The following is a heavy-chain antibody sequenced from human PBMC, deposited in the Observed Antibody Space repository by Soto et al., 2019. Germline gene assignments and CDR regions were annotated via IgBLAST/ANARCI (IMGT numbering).Heavy chain of an antibody. Sequence: EVQLVESGGGLVQPGGSLRLSCAASGFTVSSNYMSWVRQAPGKGLEWVSVIYSGGSTYYADSVKGRFTISRHNSKNTPYLQMNSLRAEDTAVYYCARESNFGESHNWFDPWGQGTLVTVSS. J-gene: IGHJ5*02. CDR3: ARESNFGESHNWFDP. CDR1: GFTVSSNY. D-gene: IGHD3-10*01. CDR2: IYSGGST. V-gene: IGHV3-53*04.